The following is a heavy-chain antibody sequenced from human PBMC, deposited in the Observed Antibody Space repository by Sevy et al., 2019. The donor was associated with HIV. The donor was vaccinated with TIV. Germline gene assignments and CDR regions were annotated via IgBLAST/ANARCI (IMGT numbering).Heavy chain of an antibody. CDR1: GLTFSNYC. D-gene: IGHD4-4*01. V-gene: IGHV3-7*01. Sequence: GGSLRISCVVSGLTFSNYCMSWVRQAPGKGLEWVANINQNGSEIYSVDSVKGRFTFSRDNAKNSVYLQMNSLRAEDTAVYYCAINSDYGIDARGQGTTVTVSS. CDR3: AINSDYGIDA. CDR2: INQNGSEI. J-gene: IGHJ6*02.